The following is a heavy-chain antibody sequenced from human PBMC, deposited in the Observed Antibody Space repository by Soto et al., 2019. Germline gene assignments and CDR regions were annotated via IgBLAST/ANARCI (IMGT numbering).Heavy chain of an antibody. Sequence: QVQLQQWGAGLLKPSETLSLTCAVYGGSFSGYYWSWIRQPPGKGLEYIGEINHSGSTNYNPSLKCRVTISVDTSKNQFSLKLSSVTAAATAVYYCARSYGGNSGTFDFWGQGTLVTVSS. CDR1: GGSFSGYY. J-gene: IGHJ4*02. V-gene: IGHV4-34*01. CDR3: ARSYGGNSGTFDF. CDR2: INHSGST. D-gene: IGHD4-17*01.